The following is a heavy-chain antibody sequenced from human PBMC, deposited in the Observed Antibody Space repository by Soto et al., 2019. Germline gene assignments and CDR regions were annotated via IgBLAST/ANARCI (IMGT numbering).Heavy chain of an antibody. CDR2: INHSGST. CDR3: ASDYSYYYYGMDV. J-gene: IGHJ6*02. V-gene: IGHV4-39*07. Sequence: SETLSLTCTVSGGSISSSSYYRSWIRHPPGKGLEWIGEINHSGSTNYNPSLKSRVTISVDTSKNQFSLKLSSVTAADTAVYYCASDYSYYYYGMDVWGQGTTVTVSS. D-gene: IGHD1-26*01. CDR1: GGSISSSSYY.